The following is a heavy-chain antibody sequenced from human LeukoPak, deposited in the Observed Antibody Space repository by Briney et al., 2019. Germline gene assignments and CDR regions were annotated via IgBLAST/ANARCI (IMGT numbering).Heavy chain of an antibody. CDR1: GFTFNNAW. Sequence: GGSLRLSCAASGFTFNNAWMSWVRQAPGKGLEWVGRIKSKTDGGTTDYAAPVKGRFTISRDDSKNTLYLQMNSLKTEDTAVYYCTTSDMYYDILTGYYAGDGFDIWGQGTMVTVSS. V-gene: IGHV3-15*01. CDR2: IKSKTDGGTT. J-gene: IGHJ3*02. D-gene: IGHD3-9*01. CDR3: TTSDMYYDILTGYYAGDGFDI.